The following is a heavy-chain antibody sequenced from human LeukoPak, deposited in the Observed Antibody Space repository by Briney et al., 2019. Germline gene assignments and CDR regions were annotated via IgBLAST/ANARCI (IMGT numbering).Heavy chain of an antibody. D-gene: IGHD3-9*01. CDR1: GYTFTSYD. CDR2: MNPNSGNT. CDR3: ARGRKYDILTGYYKDYYYGMDV. J-gene: IGHJ6*02. V-gene: IGHV1-8*01. Sequence: ASVKVSCKASGYTFTSYDINWVRQATGQGLEWMGWMNPNSGNTGYAQKFQGRVTMTRNTSISTAYMELSSLRSEDTAVYYCARGRKYDILTGYYKDYYYGMDVWGQGTTVTVSS.